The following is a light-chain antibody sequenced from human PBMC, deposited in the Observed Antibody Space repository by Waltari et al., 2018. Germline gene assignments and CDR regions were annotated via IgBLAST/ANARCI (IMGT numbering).Light chain of an antibody. CDR1: QSVIHSY. V-gene: IGKV3-20*01. Sequence: ELVLTQSPGTLSLSPGERATLPCRASQSVIHSYLAWYQQKPGQAPRLLISGASSRATGIPDRFSGSGSGTDFTLTISRVDPEDFAVYYCQQYGSSPFTFGPGTKVDIK. CDR3: QQYGSSPFT. CDR2: GAS. J-gene: IGKJ3*01.